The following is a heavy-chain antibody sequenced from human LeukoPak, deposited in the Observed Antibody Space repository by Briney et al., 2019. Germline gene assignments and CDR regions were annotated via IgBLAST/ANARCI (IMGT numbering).Heavy chain of an antibody. D-gene: IGHD3-3*01. CDR1: GGTFSSYA. CDR3: ARATYYDFWSGYPLDY. J-gene: IGHJ4*02. Sequence: SVKVSCKASGGTFSSYAISWVRQAPGQGLEWMGRIIPILGIANYAQKSQGRVTITADKSTSTAYMELSSLRSEDTAVYYCARATYYDFWSGYPLDYWGQGTLVTVSS. V-gene: IGHV1-69*04. CDR2: IIPILGIA.